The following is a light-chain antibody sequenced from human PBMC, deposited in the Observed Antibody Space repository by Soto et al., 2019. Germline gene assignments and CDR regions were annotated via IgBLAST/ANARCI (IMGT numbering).Light chain of an antibody. CDR3: QSYDSTRGGL. CDR1: IANIGAGYA. J-gene: IGLJ2*01. Sequence: QSVLTQPPSVSGAPGQRVTISCTGSIANIGAGYAVNWYQQFPGTAPKLLIFDNTNRPSGVPDRFSGSKSGTSASLAITGLQAEDEAHYYCQSYDSTRGGLFGGGTKLTVL. CDR2: DNT. V-gene: IGLV1-40*01.